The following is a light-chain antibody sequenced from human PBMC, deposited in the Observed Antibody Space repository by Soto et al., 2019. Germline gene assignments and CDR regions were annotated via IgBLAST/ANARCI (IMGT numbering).Light chain of an antibody. CDR2: EVI. Sequence: QSALTQPASVSGSPGRSITISCTGTSTDIGTYNSVSWYQHHPGKAPKLLIFEVIDRPSGVSDRFSCSKSGNTASLTISSLQFEDEADYYCCSYTTTYTLVFGGGIKVTVL. V-gene: IGLV2-14*01. CDR3: CSYTTTYTLV. CDR1: STDIGTYNS. J-gene: IGLJ3*02.